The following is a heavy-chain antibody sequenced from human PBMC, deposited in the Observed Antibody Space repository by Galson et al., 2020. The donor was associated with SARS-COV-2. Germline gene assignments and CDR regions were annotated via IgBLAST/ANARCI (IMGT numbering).Heavy chain of an antibody. CDR3: AKDAGAVGSGSYYSYFDY. V-gene: IGHV3-23*01. CDR2: ISGSGGST. CDR1: GFTFSSYA. Sequence: PGGSLRLSCAASGFTFSSYAMSWVRQAPGKGLEWVSAISGSGGSTYYADSVKGRFTISRDNSKNTLYLQMNSLRAEDTAVYYCAKDAGAVGSGSYYSYFDYWGQGTLVTVSS. D-gene: IGHD3-10*01. J-gene: IGHJ4*02.